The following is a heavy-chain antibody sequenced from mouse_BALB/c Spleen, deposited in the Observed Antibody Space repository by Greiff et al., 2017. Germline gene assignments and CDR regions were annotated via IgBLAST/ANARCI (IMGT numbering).Heavy chain of an antibody. CDR2: ISSCSSTI. V-gene: IGHV5-17*02. CDR3: ARPYHEDAMDY. J-gene: IGHJ4*01. CDR1: GFTFSSFG. Sequence: EVMLVESGGGLVQPGGSRKLSCAASGFTFSSFGMHWVRQAPEKGLEWVAYISSCSSTIYYADTVKGRFTISRDNPKNTLFLQMTSLRSEDTAMYYCARPYHEDAMDYWGQGTSVTVSS.